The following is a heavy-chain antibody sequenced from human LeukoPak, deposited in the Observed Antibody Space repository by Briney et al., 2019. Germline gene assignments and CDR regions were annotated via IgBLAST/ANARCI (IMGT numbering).Heavy chain of an antibody. CDR3: AREDGGKADI. V-gene: IGHV3-48*02. Sequence: PGGSLRLSCAASGFTFTTYTMSWVRQAPGKGLEWVSYISSSNNTIDYADSVKGRFSISRDNAKNSLYLQMKSLRDEDTAVYYRAREDGGKADIWGQGTMVTVSS. CDR2: ISSSNNTI. D-gene: IGHD4-23*01. J-gene: IGHJ3*02. CDR1: GFTFTTYT.